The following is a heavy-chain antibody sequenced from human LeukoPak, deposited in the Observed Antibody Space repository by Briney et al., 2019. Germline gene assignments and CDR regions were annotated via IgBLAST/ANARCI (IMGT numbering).Heavy chain of an antibody. CDR1: GFTFSRYW. CDR2: IKQDGTAK. Sequence: GSLRLSCAASGFTFSRYWMSWVRQAPGKGLEWVANIKQDGTAKDYVDSVKGRFTISRDNAKNSLYLQMNSLRAEDTAVYYCARDENYDFWSGYGHWSSFDYWGQGTLVTVSS. J-gene: IGHJ4*02. D-gene: IGHD3-3*01. V-gene: IGHV3-7*01. CDR3: ARDENYDFWSGYGHWSSFDY.